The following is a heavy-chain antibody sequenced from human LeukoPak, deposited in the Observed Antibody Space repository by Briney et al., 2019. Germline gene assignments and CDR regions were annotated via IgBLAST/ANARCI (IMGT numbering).Heavy chain of an antibody. CDR3: ARGELGYSSSWTSSAFDI. Sequence: SVKVSCKASGGTLSSYAISWVRQAPGQGLEWMGGIIPIFGTANYAQKFQGRVTITADKSTGTAYMELSSLRSEDTAVYYCARGELGYSSSWTSSAFDIWGQGTMVTVSS. V-gene: IGHV1-69*06. CDR1: GGTLSSYA. J-gene: IGHJ3*02. CDR2: IIPIFGTA. D-gene: IGHD6-13*01.